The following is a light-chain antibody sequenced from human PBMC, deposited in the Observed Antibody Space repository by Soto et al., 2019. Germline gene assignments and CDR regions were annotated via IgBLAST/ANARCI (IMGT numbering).Light chain of an antibody. V-gene: IGKV3-20*01. J-gene: IGKJ2*01. CDR2: GAS. CDR3: QQFVSSPYT. Sequence: DIVMTQSPDSLAVSLGERATINCKSSQNVSSSFLAWYQQKPGQAPRLLMYGASSRATGIPDRFSVSESGTDFTLTINKLEPEDFAVYYCQQFVSSPYTFGQGTKLEIK. CDR1: QNVSSSF.